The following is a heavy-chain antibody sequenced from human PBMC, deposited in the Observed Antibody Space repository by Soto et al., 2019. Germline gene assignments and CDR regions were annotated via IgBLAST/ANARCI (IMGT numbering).Heavy chain of an antibody. CDR2: INSDRSST. D-gene: IGHD3-10*01. J-gene: IGHJ4*02. CDR3: ARCPLLLSFGELSLDY. Sequence: GGSLRLSCAASGFTFSSYWMHWVRQAPGKGLEWVSRINSDRSSTSYADSVKGRFTISRDNAKNTLYLQMNSLRAEDAAVYYCARCPLLLSFGELSLDYWGQGTLVTVSS. V-gene: IGHV3-74*01. CDR1: GFTFSSYW.